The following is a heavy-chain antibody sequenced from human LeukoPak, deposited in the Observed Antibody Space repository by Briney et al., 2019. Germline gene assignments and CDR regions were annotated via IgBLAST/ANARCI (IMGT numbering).Heavy chain of an antibody. CDR2: IYPSGGST. Sequence: ASVKVSCKASGYSFTTYYMQWVRQAPGQGLEWMGMIYPSGGSTTYAQKFQDRVTLTRDTSTSTVYMELRSLRSEDTAMYYCARAYSSATPPDYWGQGTLITVSS. CDR1: GYSFTTYY. CDR3: ARAYSSATPPDY. V-gene: IGHV1-46*01. J-gene: IGHJ4*02. D-gene: IGHD3-22*01.